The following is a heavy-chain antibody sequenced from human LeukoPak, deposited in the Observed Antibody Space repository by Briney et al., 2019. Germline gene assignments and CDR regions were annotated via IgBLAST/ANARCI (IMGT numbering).Heavy chain of an antibody. V-gene: IGHV4-39*07. CDR2: IYYSGST. CDR3: ARVGVVVVAAISAAFDI. D-gene: IGHD2-15*01. J-gene: IGHJ3*02. Sequence: PSETLSLTCTVSGGSISSSSYYWGWIRQPPGKGLEWIGSIYYSGSTYYNPSLKSRVIISVDTSKNQFSLKLSSVTAADTAVDYCARVGVVVVAAISAAFDIWGQGTMVTVSS. CDR1: GGSISSSSYY.